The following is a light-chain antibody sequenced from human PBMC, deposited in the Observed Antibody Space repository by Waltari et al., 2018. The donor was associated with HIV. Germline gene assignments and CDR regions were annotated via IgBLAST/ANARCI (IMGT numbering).Light chain of an antibody. J-gene: IGLJ1*01. Sequence: QSALTQEASVSGTVGQQVTLSCTGNSNNIGIYALGWYQQISHGAPKAVLFGDSMPPGIPDRFSGSKSGTTASLVISGLQPEDEADYYCSTWDYSLSAYVFGAGTKVTVL. CDR1: SNNIGIYA. V-gene: IGLV1-36*01. CDR2: GDS. CDR3: STWDYSLSAYV.